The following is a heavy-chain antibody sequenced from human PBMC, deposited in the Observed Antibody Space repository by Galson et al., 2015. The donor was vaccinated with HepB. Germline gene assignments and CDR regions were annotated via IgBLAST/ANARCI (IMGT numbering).Heavy chain of an antibody. V-gene: IGHV1-8*01. CDR2: MNPNNGDT. CDR1: GYIFTSYD. CDR3: ARGRLTASNYFDF. J-gene: IGHJ4*02. D-gene: IGHD2-21*02. Sequence: SVKVSCKASGYIFTSYDINWVRQAAGQGLEWVGWMNPNNGDTGYAQKFQGRVTMTRSTSIRTAYLELNSLRSEDTAVYYCARGRLTASNYFDFWGQGTLVTVSS.